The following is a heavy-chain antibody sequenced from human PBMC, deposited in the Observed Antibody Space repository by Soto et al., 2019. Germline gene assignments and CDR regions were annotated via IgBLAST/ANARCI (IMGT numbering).Heavy chain of an antibody. CDR1: GYSFTGYY. Sequence: HEHLVQSGAEVKRPGASLKVSCKASGYSFTGYYIHWVRQAPGQGLEWMGWINPDSGATNYAQNFQGRVTLTSDTSISTASMDLTSLTSDDTAVYYCATWWTGSPEDNWFDPWGQGTLVTVSS. CDR3: ATWWTGSPEDNWFDP. D-gene: IGHD3-9*01. V-gene: IGHV1-2*02. J-gene: IGHJ5*02. CDR2: INPDSGAT.